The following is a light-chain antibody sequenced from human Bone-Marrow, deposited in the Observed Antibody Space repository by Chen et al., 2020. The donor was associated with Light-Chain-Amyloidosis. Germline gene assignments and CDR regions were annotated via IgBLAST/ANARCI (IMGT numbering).Light chain of an antibody. CDR1: SSDVGGYNY. V-gene: IGLV2-11*01. Sequence: QSALTQPRPVPGSPGQSVTISCTGTSSDVGGYNYVSWYQQHPGKAPKLMIYDVSKRPSGFPVRSSGFKSGTAAALTISVLQAEAQADYCGCSDAGSSVVFGGGTKLTVL. CDR3: CSDAGSSVV. J-gene: IGLJ2*01. CDR2: DVS.